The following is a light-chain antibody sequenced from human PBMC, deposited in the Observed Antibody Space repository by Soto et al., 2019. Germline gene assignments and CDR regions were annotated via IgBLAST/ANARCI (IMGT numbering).Light chain of an antibody. V-gene: IGKV3-15*01. CDR1: QSISSN. Sequence: EIVMTQSPATLSVSPGERVTLSCRASQSISSNLAWYQQKPGQAPRLLIYGASTRATGIPARFSGSGSGTEFTLTISSLQSEDFAVYYCQQYNQWRTFGQGTKVDIK. CDR3: QQYNQWRT. J-gene: IGKJ1*01. CDR2: GAS.